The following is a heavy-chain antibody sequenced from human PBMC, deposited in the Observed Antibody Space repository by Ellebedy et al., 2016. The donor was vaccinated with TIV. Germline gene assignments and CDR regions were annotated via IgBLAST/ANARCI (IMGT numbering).Heavy chain of an antibody. J-gene: IGHJ4*02. V-gene: IGHV3-48*01. D-gene: IGHD3-10*01. CDR1: GFTFSTYS. Sequence: GESLKTSCAASGFTFSTYSMNWVRQAPGKWLEWVSYIRSDSTTIYYADSVKGRFTISRDNAKNSLYLQMNSLRAEDTAVYYCAIGFRETSGDNWGQGTLVTVSS. CDR2: IRSDSTTI. CDR3: AIGFRETSGDN.